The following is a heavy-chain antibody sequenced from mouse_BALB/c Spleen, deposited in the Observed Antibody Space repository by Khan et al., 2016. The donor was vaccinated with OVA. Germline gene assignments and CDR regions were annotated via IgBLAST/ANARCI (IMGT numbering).Heavy chain of an antibody. Sequence: EVQLQESGPVLARPGASVKLSCKASGYTFTDYWMHWVKQRPGQGLEWIGTIFPGTSGTNYNQKFTGKAKLTAVTSTSTAYMELRSLTNEDSAVSYVTRNGLANYEIWGYWGHGTTLTVSS. J-gene: IGHJ2*01. CDR3: TRNGLANYEIWGY. CDR2: IFPGTSGT. CDR1: GYTFTDYW. D-gene: IGHD2-1*01. V-gene: IGHV1-5*01.